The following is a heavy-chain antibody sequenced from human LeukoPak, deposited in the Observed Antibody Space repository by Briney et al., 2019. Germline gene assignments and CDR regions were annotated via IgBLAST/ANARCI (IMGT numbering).Heavy chain of an antibody. CDR1: GFTYSHFG. Sequence: GRSLRLSCTASGFTYSHFGMHWVRQAPGKGLEWVAVIWSDGTEKYYGDAVKGRFTISRDNSRNTIYLQMNNLGDDDTAVYYCAKDAQRGFDYSNSLEYWGQGTLVIVSS. V-gene: IGHV3-33*06. J-gene: IGHJ4*02. D-gene: IGHD4-11*01. CDR3: AKDAQRGFDYSNSLEY. CDR2: IWSDGTEK.